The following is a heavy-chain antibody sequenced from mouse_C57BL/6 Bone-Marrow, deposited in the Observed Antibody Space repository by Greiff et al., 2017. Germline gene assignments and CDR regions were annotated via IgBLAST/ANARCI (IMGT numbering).Heavy chain of an antibody. V-gene: IGHV1-72*01. D-gene: IGHD2-1*01. CDR3: AHGIYFYWYFAV. CDR1: GYTFTSYW. J-gene: IGHJ1*03. Sequence: QVQLHQPGAELVKPGASVKLSCKASGYTFTSYWMHWVKQRPGRGLEWIGRIDPNSGGTKYTEKFKSKATLTVDKPSSTAYMQLRSLTSEDSAVYYCAHGIYFYWYFAVWGTGTTVPVSS. CDR2: IDPNSGGT.